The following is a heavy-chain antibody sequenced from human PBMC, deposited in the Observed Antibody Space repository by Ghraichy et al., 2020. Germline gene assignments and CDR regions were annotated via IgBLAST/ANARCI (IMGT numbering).Heavy chain of an antibody. CDR3: TRDGPYYYFGLDV. J-gene: IGHJ6*02. Sequence: GGSLRLSCAASGFTFDSYNFNWVRQAPGKGLEWVAGIDWNGGRRSYADSVKGRFTISRDNAKNSVFLQMNSLRAEDTALYHCTRDGPYYYFGLDVWGQGTTVNVSS. V-gene: IGHV3-20*01. CDR2: IDWNGGRR. CDR1: GFTFDSYN.